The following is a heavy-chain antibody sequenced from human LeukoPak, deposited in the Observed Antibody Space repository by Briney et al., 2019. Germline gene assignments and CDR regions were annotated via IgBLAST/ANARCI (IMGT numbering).Heavy chain of an antibody. CDR3: ARDIYGSGPPVGDTIDY. J-gene: IGHJ4*02. D-gene: IGHD3-10*01. V-gene: IGHV3-21*01. CDR1: GFTFSSYS. CDR2: ISSSSSYI. Sequence: GGSLRLSCAASGFTFSSYSMNWVRQAPGKGLEWVSSISSSSSYIYYADSVKGRFTVSRDNAKNSLYLQVNSLRAEDTAVYYCARDIYGSGPPVGDTIDYWGQGTLVTASS.